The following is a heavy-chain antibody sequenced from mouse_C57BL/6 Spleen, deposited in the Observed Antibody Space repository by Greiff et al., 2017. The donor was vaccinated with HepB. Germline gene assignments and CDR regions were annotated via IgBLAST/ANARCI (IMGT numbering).Heavy chain of an antibody. J-gene: IGHJ2*01. CDR3: ARDGVLRGYFDY. Sequence: EVNVVESEGGLVQPGSSMKLSCTASGFTFSDYYMAWVRQVPEKGLEWVANINYDGSSTYYLDYLKSRFIISRDNAKNILYLQMSSLKSEDTATYYCARDGVLRGYFDYWGQGTTLTVSS. V-gene: IGHV5-16*01. CDR2: INYDGSST. D-gene: IGHD1-1*01. CDR1: GFTFSDYY.